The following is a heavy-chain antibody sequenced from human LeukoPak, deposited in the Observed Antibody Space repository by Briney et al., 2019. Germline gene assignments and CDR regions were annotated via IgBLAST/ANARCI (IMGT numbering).Heavy chain of an antibody. CDR1: GVTFSSYG. CDR3: AKAAVPGIAAAGFFDY. V-gene: IGHV3-30*18. Sequence: GRSLRLSCAASGVTFSSYGMHWVRQAPGKGLEWVALISYDGSNKYYADSVKGRFTISRDNSKNTLYLQMNSLRAEDTAVYYCAKAAVPGIAAAGFFDYWGQGTLVTVSS. CDR2: ISYDGSNK. D-gene: IGHD6-13*01. J-gene: IGHJ4*02.